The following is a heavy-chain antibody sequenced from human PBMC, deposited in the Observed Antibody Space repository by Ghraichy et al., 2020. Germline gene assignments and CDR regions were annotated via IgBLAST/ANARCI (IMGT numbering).Heavy chain of an antibody. Sequence: ASVKVSCKASGYTFTGYYMHWVRQAPGQGLEWMGWINPNSGGTNYAQKFQGWVTMTRDTSISTAYMELSRLRSDDTAVYYCARESDYGDYVGTRPFDYWGQGTLVTVSS. CDR1: GYTFTGYY. J-gene: IGHJ4*02. D-gene: IGHD4-17*01. V-gene: IGHV1-2*04. CDR3: ARESDYGDYVGTRPFDY. CDR2: INPNSGGT.